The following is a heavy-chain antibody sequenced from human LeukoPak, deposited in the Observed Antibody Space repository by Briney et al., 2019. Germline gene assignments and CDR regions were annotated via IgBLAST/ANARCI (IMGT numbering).Heavy chain of an antibody. CDR3: ARDPSITMVRGAISRTTGFDP. CDR2: IIPILGIA. CDR1: GGTFSSYA. D-gene: IGHD3-10*01. Sequence: SVKVSCKASGGTFSSYAISWVRQAPGQGLEWMGRIIPILGIANYAQKFQGRVTITADKSTSTAYMELSSLRSEDTAVYYCARDPSITMVRGAISRTTGFDPWGQGTLVTVSS. V-gene: IGHV1-69*04. J-gene: IGHJ5*02.